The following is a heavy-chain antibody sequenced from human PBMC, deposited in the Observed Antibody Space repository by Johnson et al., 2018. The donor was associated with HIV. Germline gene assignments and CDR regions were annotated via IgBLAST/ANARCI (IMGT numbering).Heavy chain of an antibody. CDR3: ARERGSFEYSSSFAFDF. CDR2: IWYDGSNK. CDR1: GFTFSSYG. J-gene: IGHJ3*01. Sequence: QVQLVESGGGLVQPGGSLRLSCAASGFTFSSYGMHWVRQAPDKGLEWVAVIWYDGSNKYYADSVKGRFTISRDNSKNTLYLQMNSLRAEDTALYYCARERGSFEYSSSFAFDFWGQGTMVTVSS. V-gene: IGHV3-33*01. D-gene: IGHD6-6*01.